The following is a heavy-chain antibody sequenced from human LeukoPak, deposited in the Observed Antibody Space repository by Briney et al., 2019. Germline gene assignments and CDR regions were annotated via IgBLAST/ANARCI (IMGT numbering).Heavy chain of an antibody. D-gene: IGHD6-19*01. J-gene: IGHJ4*02. CDR2: ISYDGSNK. CDR1: GFTFSSYA. Sequence: ERSLRLSCAASGFTFSSYAMHWVRQAPGKGLERVAVISYDGSNKYYADSVKGRFTISRDNSKNTLYLQMNSLRAEDTAVHYCASSLYSSGWYGLDYWGQGTLVTVSS. V-gene: IGHV3-30-3*01. CDR3: ASSLYSSGWYGLDY.